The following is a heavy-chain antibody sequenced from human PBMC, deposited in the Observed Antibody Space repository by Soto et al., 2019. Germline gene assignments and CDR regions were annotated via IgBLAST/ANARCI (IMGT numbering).Heavy chain of an antibody. D-gene: IGHD3-16*01. CDR3: ARHGGYYFDY. CDR1: SGSFSGYY. J-gene: IGHJ4*02. Sequence: QVQLQQWGAGLLKPSETLSLTCAVYSGSFSGYYWSWIRQPPGKGLEWIGELYQGLSIIYNPSLESRVTIAGDSSKNQFSRKLRSVTAADTAVYYCARHGGYYFDYWGQGTLVTVSS. CDR2: LYQGLSI. V-gene: IGHV4-34*01.